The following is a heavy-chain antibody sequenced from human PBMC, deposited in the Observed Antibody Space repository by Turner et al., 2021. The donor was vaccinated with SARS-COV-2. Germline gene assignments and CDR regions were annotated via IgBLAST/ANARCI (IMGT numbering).Heavy chain of an antibody. CDR3: ASYYYDSSGYDYAFDY. CDR2: IYYSGST. V-gene: IGHV4-59*01. D-gene: IGHD3-22*01. CDR1: GGSISSYY. J-gene: IGHJ4*02. Sequence: QVQLHESGPGLVKPSETLSLTCTVSGGSISSYYWSWIRQPPGKGLEWIGYIYYSGSTNYNPSLKSRVTISVDTSKNQFSLKLSSVTAADTAVYYCASYYYDSSGYDYAFDYWGQGTLVTVSS.